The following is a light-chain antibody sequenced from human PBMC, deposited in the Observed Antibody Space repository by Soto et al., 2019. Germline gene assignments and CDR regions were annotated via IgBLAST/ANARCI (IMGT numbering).Light chain of an antibody. J-gene: IGLJ1*01. CDR2: EGS. CDR3: CSYAGSSTFYV. Sequence: QSALTQPASVSGSPGRSITISCTGTSSDVGSYNLVSWYQQHPGKAPKLMIYEGSKRPSGVSNRFSGSKSGNTASLTISGLQAEDEADYYCCSYAGSSTFYVFGIGTKVTVL. V-gene: IGLV2-23*01. CDR1: SSDVGSYNL.